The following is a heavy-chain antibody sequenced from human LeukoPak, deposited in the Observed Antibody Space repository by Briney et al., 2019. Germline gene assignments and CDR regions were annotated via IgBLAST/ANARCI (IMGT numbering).Heavy chain of an antibody. Sequence: GGSLRLSCAASGFTVSSNHMTWVRQAPGKGLEWVSVIYSGGSTYYADSVKGRFTLSRDNSMNTLYLQMNSLRPEDTAVYYCARVGRYCSSTSCYYYYYMDVWGKGTTVTVSS. CDR2: IYSGGST. V-gene: IGHV3-66*02. CDR1: GFTVSSNH. CDR3: ARVGRYCSSTSCYYYYYMDV. D-gene: IGHD2-2*01. J-gene: IGHJ6*03.